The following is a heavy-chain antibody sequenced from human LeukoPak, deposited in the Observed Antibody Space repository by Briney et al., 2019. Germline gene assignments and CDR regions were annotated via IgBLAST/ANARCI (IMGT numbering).Heavy chain of an antibody. J-gene: IGHJ4*02. CDR2: INHSGST. CDR1: GGSFSGYY. D-gene: IGHD3-9*01. CDR3: ARRRFYNILTGYSGPLGY. Sequence: PSETLSLTCAVYGGSFSGYYWSWIRQPPGKGLEWIGEINHSGSTNYNPSLKSRVTISVDTSKNQFSLKLSSVTAADTAVYYCARRRFYNILTGYSGPLGYWGQGTLVTVSS. V-gene: IGHV4-34*01.